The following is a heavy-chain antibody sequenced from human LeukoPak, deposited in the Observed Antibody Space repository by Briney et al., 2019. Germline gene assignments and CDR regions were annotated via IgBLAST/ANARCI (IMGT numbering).Heavy chain of an antibody. CDR2: ISDNGRTK. CDR3: ATVHFGYFTF. Sequence: GGSLRLSCAASGLTFSDYHMSWIRQAPGKGLEWVSHISDNGRTKYYANSVQGRFTVSRDNAKNSLYLQMNSLRADDTAVYYCATVHFGYFTFWGQGTLVSSPQ. V-gene: IGHV3-11*01. D-gene: IGHD3-3*01. J-gene: IGHJ4*02. CDR1: GLTFSDYH.